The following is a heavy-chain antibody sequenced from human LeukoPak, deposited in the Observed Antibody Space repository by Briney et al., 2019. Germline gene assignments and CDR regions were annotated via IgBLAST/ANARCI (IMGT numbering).Heavy chain of an antibody. CDR3: AKDLRRRYYFGSGSRGGTFDI. CDR2: ISYDGSNK. D-gene: IGHD3-10*01. CDR1: GFMFSNYG. Sequence: QTGGSLRLSCAASGFMFSNYGMQWVRQAPGKGLEWVAVISYDGSNKYYADSVKGRFTISRDNSKNTLYLQMNSLRVEDTAVYYCAKDLRRRYYFGSGSRGGTFDIWGQGTMVTVSS. V-gene: IGHV3-30*18. J-gene: IGHJ3*02.